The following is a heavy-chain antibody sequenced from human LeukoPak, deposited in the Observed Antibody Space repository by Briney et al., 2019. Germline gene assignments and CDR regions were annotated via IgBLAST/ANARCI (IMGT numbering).Heavy chain of an antibody. CDR1: CGSISSYY. D-gene: IGHD5-12*01. J-gene: IGHJ4*02. V-gene: IGHV4-59*01. CDR3: ARVSGYDWESFYDY. CDR2: IYYSGST. Sequence: PSETLSLTCTVSCGSISSYYWSWIRQPPGKGLEWIAYIYYSGSTNYNPPLKSRVTISVDTSKNQFSLKLSSVTAADTAMYYCARVSGYDWESFYDYWGQGSLVTVSS.